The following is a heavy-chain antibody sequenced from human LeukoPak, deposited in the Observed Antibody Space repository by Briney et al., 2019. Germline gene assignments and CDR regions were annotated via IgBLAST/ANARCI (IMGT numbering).Heavy chain of an antibody. CDR1: GGSISSSSYY. CDR2: IYYSGST. D-gene: IGHD6-6*01. V-gene: IGHV4-39*01. J-gene: IGHJ4*02. Sequence: SETLSLTCTVSGGSISSSSYYWGWIRQPPGKGLEWIGSIYYSGSTYYNPSLKSRVTISVDTSKNQFSLKLSSVTAADTAVYYCARLYSSSSDYFDYWGQGTLVTVSS. CDR3: ARLYSSSSDYFDY.